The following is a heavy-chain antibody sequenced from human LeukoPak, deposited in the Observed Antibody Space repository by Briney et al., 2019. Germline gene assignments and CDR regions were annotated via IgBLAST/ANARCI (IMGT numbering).Heavy chain of an antibody. CDR1: GGSISSYY. CDR3: ARDCSGGSCFSGPFEY. D-gene: IGHD2-15*01. CDR2: IYYTGSS. J-gene: IGHJ4*02. V-gene: IGHV4-39*02. Sequence: PSETLSLTCTVSGGSISSYYWGWIRQPPGKGLEWIGSIYYTGSSYYNPSLKSRVTISVDTSKNQFSLKLRSVTAADTAVYYCARDCSGGSCFSGPFEYWGQGTLVTVSS.